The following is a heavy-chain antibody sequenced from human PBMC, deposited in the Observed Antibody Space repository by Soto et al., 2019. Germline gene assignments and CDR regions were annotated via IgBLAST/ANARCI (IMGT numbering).Heavy chain of an antibody. J-gene: IGHJ5*02. CDR2: IYYSGST. V-gene: IGHV4-31*03. CDR1: GGSISSGGYY. Sequence: QVQLQESGPGLVKPSQTLSLSCTVSGGSISSGGYYWSWIRQHPGKGLEWIGYIYYSGSTYYNPSLKSRVTISVDTSKNQFSLSLRSVTAADTAVYYCARGRYSSSSSWFDPWGQGTLVTVSS. CDR3: ARGRYSSSSSWFDP. D-gene: IGHD6-6*01.